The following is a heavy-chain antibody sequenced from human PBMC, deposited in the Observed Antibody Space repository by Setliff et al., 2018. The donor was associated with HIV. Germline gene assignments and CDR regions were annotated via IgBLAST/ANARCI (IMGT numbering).Heavy chain of an antibody. Sequence: ASVKVSCKASGYTSTSFSLHWVRQAPGQGLEWMGIINPSGDVIRYAQKFQGRVTMTRDTSTSTVYMDLSSLRADDTAVYYCVRGYRSAWNSWFDAWGQGTRVTVSS. V-gene: IGHV1-46*01. CDR2: INPSGDVI. CDR3: VRGYRSAWNSWFDA. D-gene: IGHD6-19*01. CDR1: GYTSTSFS. J-gene: IGHJ5*02.